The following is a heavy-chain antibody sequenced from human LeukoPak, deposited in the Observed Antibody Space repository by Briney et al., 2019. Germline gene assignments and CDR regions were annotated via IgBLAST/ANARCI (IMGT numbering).Heavy chain of an antibody. CDR1: GYTFTSYY. V-gene: IGHV1-46*01. D-gene: IGHD6-6*01. CDR2: INPSGGST. Sequence: ASVKVSCKASGYTFTSYYMHWVRQAPGQGLEWMGIINPSGGSTSYAQKLQGRVTMTRDMSTSTVYMELSSLRSEDTAVYYCARDRETARPNYYYYMDVWGKGTTVTVSS. J-gene: IGHJ6*03. CDR3: ARDRETARPNYYYYMDV.